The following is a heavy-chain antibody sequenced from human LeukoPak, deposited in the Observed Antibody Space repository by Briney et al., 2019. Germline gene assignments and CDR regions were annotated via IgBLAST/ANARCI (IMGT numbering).Heavy chain of an antibody. CDR3: ATPALYDFWSGYVY. CDR2: IYSGGST. V-gene: IGHV3-NL1*01. J-gene: IGHJ4*02. D-gene: IGHD3-3*01. CDR1: GFIFSSYG. Sequence: PGGSLRLSCAASGFIFSSYGMHWVRQAPGKGLEWVSVIYSGGSTYYADSVKGRFTISRDISKNTLYFQMNSLRAEDTAVYYCATPALYDFWSGYVYWGQGTLVTVSS.